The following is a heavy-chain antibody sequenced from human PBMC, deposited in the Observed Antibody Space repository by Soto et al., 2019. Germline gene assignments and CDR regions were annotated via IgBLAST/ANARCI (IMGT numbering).Heavy chain of an antibody. CDR2: IYYSGTT. Sequence: SETLSLTCTVSGASISNYYWTWIRQPPGKGLQWIGYIYYSGTTNYNPSLKSRVTISVDTSKNQFSLKLSSVTAADTAVYYCAKLPWAGYGGVFDPWGQGTLVTVSS. CDR1: GASISNYY. V-gene: IGHV4-59*01. CDR3: AKLPWAGYGGVFDP. J-gene: IGHJ5*02. D-gene: IGHD2-8*02.